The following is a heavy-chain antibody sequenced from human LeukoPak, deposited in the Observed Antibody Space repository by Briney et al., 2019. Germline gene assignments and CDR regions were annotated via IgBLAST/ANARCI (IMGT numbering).Heavy chain of an antibody. CDR3: ARGGAALTTFDY. CDR2: IYYSGST. CDR1: GGSISSYY. V-gene: IGHV4-59*01. D-gene: IGHD1-26*01. Sequence: SETLSLTCTVSGGSISSYYWSWIRQPPGKGLEWIGYIYYSGSTNYNPSLKSRVTISVDTSKNQFSLKLSSVTAADTAVYYCARGGAALTTFDYWGQGTLVTVS. J-gene: IGHJ4*02.